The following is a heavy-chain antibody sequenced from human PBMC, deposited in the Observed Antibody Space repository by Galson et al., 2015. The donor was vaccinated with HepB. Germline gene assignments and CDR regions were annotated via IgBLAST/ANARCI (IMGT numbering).Heavy chain of an antibody. J-gene: IGHJ4*02. CDR2: IWSAGSTK. D-gene: IGHD6-25*01. Sequence: SLRLSCAASGSIFTNYGMHWVRLAPGKGLEWVAIIWSAGSTKSHADSVKGRFTISRDNSKNTLYLQMNSLRAEDTAVYHCTREARVAAPATFDNWGQGTLVTVSS. CDR1: GSIFTNYG. CDR3: TREARVAAPATFDN. V-gene: IGHV3-33*01.